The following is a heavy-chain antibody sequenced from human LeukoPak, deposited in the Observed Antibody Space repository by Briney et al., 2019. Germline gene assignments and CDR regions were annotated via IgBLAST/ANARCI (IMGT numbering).Heavy chain of an antibody. Sequence: SETLSLTCTVSGGSISSYYWSWIRQPPGKGLEWIGYIYYSGSTNYNPSLKSRVTISVDTSKNQFSLKLSSVTAAETAVYYCARWPRTKYYMDVWGKGTTVTVSS. CDR2: IYYSGST. CDR1: GGSISSYY. J-gene: IGHJ6*03. CDR3: ARWPRTKYYMDV. V-gene: IGHV4-59*12.